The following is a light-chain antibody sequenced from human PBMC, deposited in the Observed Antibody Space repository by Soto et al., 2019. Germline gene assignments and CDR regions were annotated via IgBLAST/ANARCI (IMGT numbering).Light chain of an antibody. CDR1: QSVSSY. Sequence: IVLTQSPATLSLSPGERATLSCRASQSVSSYLAWYQQKPGQAPSLLIYDASNRATGIPARFSGSGSGTDFTLTISSLEPEDFAVYYCHQRSNWPLTFGGGTKVGVK. J-gene: IGKJ4*01. V-gene: IGKV3-11*01. CDR2: DAS. CDR3: HQRSNWPLT.